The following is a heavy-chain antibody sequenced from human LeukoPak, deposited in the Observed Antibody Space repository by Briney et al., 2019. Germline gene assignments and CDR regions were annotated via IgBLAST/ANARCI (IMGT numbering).Heavy chain of an antibody. CDR3: ARGRGSGHKENWFDP. J-gene: IGHJ5*02. CDR1: GYAFTTYD. CDR2: MNPNSGNT. V-gene: IGHV1-8*01. Sequence: GASVKVSCKASGYAFTTYDINWVRQATGQGLEWMGWMNPNSGNTGYTQKFQGRVTMTRNTSISTAYMELSSLRSEDTAVYYCARGRGSGHKENWFDPWGQGTLVTVSS. D-gene: IGHD6-19*01.